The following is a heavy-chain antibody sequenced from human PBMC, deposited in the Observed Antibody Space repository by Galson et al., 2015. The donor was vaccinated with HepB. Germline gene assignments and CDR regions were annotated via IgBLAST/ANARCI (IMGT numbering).Heavy chain of an antibody. CDR2: IYYTGTT. CDR1: GGSITSNDYY. Sequence: ETLSLTCTVSGGSITSNDYYGAWIRQPPGVELEWIGTIYYTGTTFYNPSLKSRVTISVDTSENHFSLKGNSVTAADTAVYYCARAQLLGNTWFDPWGQGTRVTVSS. D-gene: IGHD2-2*01. J-gene: IGHJ5*02. CDR3: ARAQLLGNTWFDP. V-gene: IGHV4-39*02.